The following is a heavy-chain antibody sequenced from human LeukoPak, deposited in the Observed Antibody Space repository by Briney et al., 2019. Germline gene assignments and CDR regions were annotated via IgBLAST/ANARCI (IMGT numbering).Heavy chain of an antibody. Sequence: SETLSLTCSVSGASISSYYWSWIRQPPGEGLEWIGYIYNSGSTNYNPSLKSRVTISVDTSKNQFSLKLSSVTAADTAVYYCARLYSSSLGRVFDYWGQGTLVTVSS. CDR1: GASISSYY. D-gene: IGHD6-13*01. V-gene: IGHV4-59*01. CDR2: IYNSGST. CDR3: ARLYSSSLGRVFDY. J-gene: IGHJ4*02.